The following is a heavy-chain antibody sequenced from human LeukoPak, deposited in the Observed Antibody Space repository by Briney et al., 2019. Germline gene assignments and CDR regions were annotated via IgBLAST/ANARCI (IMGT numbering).Heavy chain of an antibody. CDR2: IWYDGSNK. V-gene: IGHV3-33*01. Sequence: GRSLRLSCAASGFTFSSYGMHWVRQAPGKGLEWVAVIWYDGSNKYYADSVKGRFTISRGNSKNTLYLQMNSLRAEDTAVYYCARDNLSGSGSLDYWGQGTLVTVSS. D-gene: IGHD3-10*01. CDR3: ARDNLSGSGSLDY. CDR1: GFTFSSYG. J-gene: IGHJ4*02.